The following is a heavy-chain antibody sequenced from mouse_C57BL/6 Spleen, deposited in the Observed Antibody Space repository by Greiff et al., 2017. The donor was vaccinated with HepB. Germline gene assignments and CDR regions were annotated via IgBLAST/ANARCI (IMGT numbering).Heavy chain of an antibody. Sequence: EVHLVESGGGLVQPGGSLKLSCAASGFTFSDYYMYWVRQTPEKRLEWVAYISNGGGSTYYPDTVKGRFTISSDNAKNTLYLQRSRLKSEDTAMYYCARRDYYGRGYFDYWGQGTTLTVSS. CDR1: GFTFSDYY. CDR2: ISNGGGST. D-gene: IGHD1-1*01. V-gene: IGHV5-12*01. CDR3: ARRDYYGRGYFDY. J-gene: IGHJ2*01.